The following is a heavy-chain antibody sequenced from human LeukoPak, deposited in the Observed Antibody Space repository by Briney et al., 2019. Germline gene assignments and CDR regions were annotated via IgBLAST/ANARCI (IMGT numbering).Heavy chain of an antibody. Sequence: SETLSLTCAVYGGSFSGYYWSWIRQPPGKGLEWIGEINHSGSTNHNPSLKSRVTISVDTSKNQFSLKLSSVTAADTAVYYCARRRIAAAGIWYFDYWGQGTLVTVSS. CDR3: ARRRIAAAGIWYFDY. D-gene: IGHD6-13*01. J-gene: IGHJ4*02. CDR1: GGSFSGYY. CDR2: INHSGST. V-gene: IGHV4-34*01.